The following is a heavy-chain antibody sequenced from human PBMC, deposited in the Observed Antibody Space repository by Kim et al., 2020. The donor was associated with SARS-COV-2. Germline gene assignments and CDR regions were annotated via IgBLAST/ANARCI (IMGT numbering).Heavy chain of an antibody. D-gene: IGHD6-19*01. CDR1: ADSMSGRY. J-gene: IGHJ4*02. CDR3: ATGLTYSSLKY. CDR2: VYYNGGA. Sequence: SETLSLTCMISADSMSGRYWSWIRQPPGKGLEWLGYVYYNGGAGYNPSLKSRLVISLDMSKKQFSLTVDSVTAADTAVYYCATGLTYSSLKYWGQGILVTVSS. V-gene: IGHV4-59*11.